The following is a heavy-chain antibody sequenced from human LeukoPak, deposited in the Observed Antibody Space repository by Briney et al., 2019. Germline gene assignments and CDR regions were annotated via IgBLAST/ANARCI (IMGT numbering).Heavy chain of an antibody. CDR1: GGSFSGYY. Sequence: SETLSLTCAVYGGSFSGYYWSWIRQPPGKGLEWIGEINHSGSTNYNPSLKSRVTISVDTSKNQFSLKLSSVTAADTAVYCCARGVHYYDSSGYLGYWGQGTLVTVSS. D-gene: IGHD3-22*01. CDR2: INHSGST. V-gene: IGHV4-34*01. CDR3: ARGVHYYDSSGYLGY. J-gene: IGHJ4*02.